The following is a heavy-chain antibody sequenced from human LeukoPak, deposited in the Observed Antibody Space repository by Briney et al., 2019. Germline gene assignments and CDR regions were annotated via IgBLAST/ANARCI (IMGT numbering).Heavy chain of an antibody. CDR1: GFAFSSYW. V-gene: IGHV3-7*01. CDR3: ARDVDSYGACFDY. J-gene: IGHJ4*02. D-gene: IGHD4-17*01. CDR2: IKQDGSEK. Sequence: GGSLRLSCAASGFAFSSYWMSWVRQAPGKGLEWVANIKQDGSEKYYVDSVKGRFAISRDNAKNSLYLQMNSLRAEDTAVYYCARDVDSYGACFDYWGQGTLVTVSS.